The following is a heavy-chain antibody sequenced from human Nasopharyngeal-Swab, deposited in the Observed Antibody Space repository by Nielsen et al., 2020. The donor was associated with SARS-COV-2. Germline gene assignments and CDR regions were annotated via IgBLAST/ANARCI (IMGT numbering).Heavy chain of an antibody. D-gene: IGHD7-27*01. CDR2: VKQDGSEI. V-gene: IGHV3-7*01. CDR3: ARVNGEWHYDS. CDR1: GFSFNSHW. J-gene: IGHJ5*01. Sequence: GESLKISCGASGFSFNSHWMSWVRQAPGKGLEWVASVKQDGSEIYYADSVKGRFTISRDNIENSMSLQMKYLGVDDTAVYYCARVNGEWHYDSWGQGTLVTVSS.